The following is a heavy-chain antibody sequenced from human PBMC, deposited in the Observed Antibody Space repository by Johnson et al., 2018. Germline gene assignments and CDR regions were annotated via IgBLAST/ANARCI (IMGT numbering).Heavy chain of an antibody. J-gene: IGHJ4*02. CDR1: GFTFSRYA. CDR2: ISPAGSDK. CDR3: AREALIGMVY. Sequence: QVQLVESGGGVVQPGRSXRLSCAASGFTFSRYAIHWVRQAPGMGLEWLAAISPAGSDKYYADSVKGRFTISRDTSKNTLYVQMNTLRAEDTALYYCAREALIGMVYWGQGTLVTVSS. D-gene: IGHD3-10*01. V-gene: IGHV3-30*03.